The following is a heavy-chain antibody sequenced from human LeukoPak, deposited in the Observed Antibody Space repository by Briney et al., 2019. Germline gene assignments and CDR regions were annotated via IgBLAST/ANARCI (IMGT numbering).Heavy chain of an antibody. V-gene: IGHV5-51*01. D-gene: IGHD3-10*01. Sequence: GESLKISCKVSGYSFTGYWIGWVRRMPGKGLEWMGIIYPGDSDTRYSPSFQGQVTISADRSINTAYLQWSSLKASDTAMYYCARLIGGGPNYYGMDVWGQGTTATVPS. CDR2: IYPGDSDT. CDR3: ARLIGGGPNYYGMDV. J-gene: IGHJ6*02. CDR1: GYSFTGYW.